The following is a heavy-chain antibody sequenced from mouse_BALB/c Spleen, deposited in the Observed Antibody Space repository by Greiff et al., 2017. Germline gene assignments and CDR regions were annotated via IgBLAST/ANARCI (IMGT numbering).Heavy chain of an antibody. CDR3: ARKGSKDYGRGAMDY. V-gene: IGHV2-2*02. Sequence: VQLQQSGPGLVQPSQSLSITCTVSGFSLTSYGVHWVRQSPGKGLEWLGVIWSGGSTDYNAAFISRLSISKDNSKSQVFFKMNSLQANDRAIYYCARKGSKDYGRGAMDYWGQGTSVTVSS. D-gene: IGHD2-4*01. J-gene: IGHJ4*01. CDR1: GFSLTSYG. CDR2: IWSGGST.